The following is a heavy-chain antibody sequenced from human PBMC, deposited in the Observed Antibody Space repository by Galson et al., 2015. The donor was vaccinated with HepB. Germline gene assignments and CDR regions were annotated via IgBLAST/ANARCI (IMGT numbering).Heavy chain of an antibody. J-gene: IGHJ4*02. V-gene: IGHV3-74*01. CDR2: IGDHDGDT. Sequence: SLRLSCAASGFTFSSYWMHWVRQAPGKGLVWVSRIGDHDGDTIYADSVKGRFTISRDNAKNAPYLQMNSLRAEDTAVYFCARGGLRHAFDYWGQGALVTASS. CDR3: ARGGLRHAFDY. CDR1: GFTFSSYW. D-gene: IGHD3-16*01.